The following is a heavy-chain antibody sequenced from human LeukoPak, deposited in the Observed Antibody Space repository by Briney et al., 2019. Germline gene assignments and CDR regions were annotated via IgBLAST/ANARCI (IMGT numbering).Heavy chain of an antibody. J-gene: IGHJ4*02. V-gene: IGHV3-33*01. D-gene: IGHD3/OR15-3a*01. CDR1: GFTFSSFG. CDR2: IWYDGSKQ. CDR3: ARVRVTYLDL. Sequence: GRSLRLSCAASGFTFSSFGMHWVRQAPGKGLEWVAVIWYDGSKQYYGDSVKGRFTISRDNSRNTVSLQMSSLRVEDTAAYYCARVRVTYLDLWGQGTLVTVSS.